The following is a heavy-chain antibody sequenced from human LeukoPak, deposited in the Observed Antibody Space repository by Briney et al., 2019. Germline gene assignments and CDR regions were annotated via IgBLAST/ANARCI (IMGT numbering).Heavy chain of an antibody. J-gene: IGHJ6*02. CDR1: GYTFTSHG. CDR2: ISAYNGNT. D-gene: IGHD6-19*01. V-gene: IGHV1-18*01. CDR3: ARDPYSSGWYARNYYYYGMDV. Sequence: ASVKVSCKASGYTFTSHGISWVRQAPRQGLEWMGWISAYNGNTNYAQKLQGRVTMTTDTSTSTAYMELRSLRSDDTAVYYCARDPYSSGWYARNYYYYGMDVWGQGTTVTVSS.